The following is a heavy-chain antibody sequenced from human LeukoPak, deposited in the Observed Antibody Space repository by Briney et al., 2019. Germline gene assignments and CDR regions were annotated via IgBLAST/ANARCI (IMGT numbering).Heavy chain of an antibody. V-gene: IGHV4-59*12. J-gene: IGHJ5*02. Sequence: SETLSLTCTVSGGSITSYYWSWIRQSPGKGLEWIGNIYHSGRTNYNPSLTSRVTISVDTSKNQFSLKLSSVTAADTAVYYCARDQELGYCSSISCPSLFDPWGQGTLVTVSS. CDR2: IYHSGRT. D-gene: IGHD2-2*01. CDR3: ARDQELGYCSSISCPSLFDP. CDR1: GGSITSYY.